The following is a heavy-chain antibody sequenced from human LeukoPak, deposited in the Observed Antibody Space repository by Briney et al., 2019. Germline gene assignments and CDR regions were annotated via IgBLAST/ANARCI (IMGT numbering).Heavy chain of an antibody. V-gene: IGHV4-59*08. J-gene: IGHJ4*02. Sequence: SETLSLTCTVSGGSISSYYWSWIRQPPGKGLEWTGYFYYSGSTSYNPSLKSRVTISVDTSKNQFSLKLSSVTAADTAVYYCARHLTPGIAAAGLGYWGQGTLVTVSS. CDR3: ARHLTPGIAAAGLGY. D-gene: IGHD6-13*01. CDR1: GGSISSYY. CDR2: FYYSGST.